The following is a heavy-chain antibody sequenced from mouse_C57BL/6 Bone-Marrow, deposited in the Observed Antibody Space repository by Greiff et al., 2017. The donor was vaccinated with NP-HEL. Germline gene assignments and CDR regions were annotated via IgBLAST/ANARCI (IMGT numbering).Heavy chain of an antibody. Sequence: QVQLQQPGAELVKPGASVKLSCKASGYTFTSYWMQWVKQRPGQGLEWIGEIDPSDSYTNYNQKFKGKATLTVDTSSSTAYMQLSSLTSEDSAVHYCAREGNYEGAMDYWGQGTSVTVSS. J-gene: IGHJ4*01. CDR2: IDPSDSYT. D-gene: IGHD2-1*01. CDR1: GYTFTSYW. CDR3: AREGNYEGAMDY. V-gene: IGHV1-50*01.